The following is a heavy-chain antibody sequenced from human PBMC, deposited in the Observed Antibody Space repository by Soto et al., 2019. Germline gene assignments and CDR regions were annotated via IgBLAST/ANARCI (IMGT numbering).Heavy chain of an antibody. D-gene: IGHD4-17*01. V-gene: IGHV4-34*01. CDR2: INHSGST. J-gene: IGHJ4*02. Sequence: QVQLQQWGAGLLKPSETLSLTCAVYGGSFSGYYWSWIRQPPGKGLEWIGEINHSGSTNYNPSLKIRVTISVDTSKNHFSLKPSSVTAADTAVYYCARGTTARPDSWGQGTLVTVSS. CDR3: ARGTTARPDS. CDR1: GGSFSGYY.